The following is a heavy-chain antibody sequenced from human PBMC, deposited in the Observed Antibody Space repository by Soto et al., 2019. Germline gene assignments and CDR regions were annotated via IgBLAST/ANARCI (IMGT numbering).Heavy chain of an antibody. V-gene: IGHV3-74*01. CDR3: ARDLRGSPDY. J-gene: IGHJ4*02. D-gene: IGHD1-26*01. CDR2: MNPDGSTT. Sequence: EGQLVESGGGLVQPGGSLRLSCAASGFTFSTYWMNWVRQVPGKGLVWVSLMNPDGSTTTYADSVKGRFTISRDNAKNTVYLQMNSLRVDDTAVYYCARDLRGSPDYWGQGTVVTVSS. CDR1: GFTFSTYW.